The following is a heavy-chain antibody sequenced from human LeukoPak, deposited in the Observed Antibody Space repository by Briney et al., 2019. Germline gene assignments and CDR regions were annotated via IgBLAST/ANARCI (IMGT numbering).Heavy chain of an antibody. D-gene: IGHD4-11*01. V-gene: IGHV3-21*01. CDR1: GFTFRSYA. CDR2: ISSSSSYI. J-gene: IGHJ4*02. Sequence: GGSLRLSCTASGFTFRSYALSWVRQAPGKGLEWVSSISSSSSYIYYADSVKGRFTISRDNAKNSLYLQMNSLRAEDTAVYYCARDAYRDRYFDFWGQGSLVTVSS. CDR3: ARDAYRDRYFDF.